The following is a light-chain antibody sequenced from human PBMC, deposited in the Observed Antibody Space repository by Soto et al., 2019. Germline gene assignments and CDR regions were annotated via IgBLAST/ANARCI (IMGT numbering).Light chain of an antibody. V-gene: IGKV3D-20*02. J-gene: IGKJ1*01. CDR1: QSVSSSY. Sequence: EFVLTQSPGTLSLSPGERATLSCRASQSVSSSYLAWYQQKPGQAPRLLIYDASNRATGIPARFSGSGSGTDFTLTISSLEPEDFAVYYCQQRSNWLWTFGQGTKVDIK. CDR2: DAS. CDR3: QQRSNWLWT.